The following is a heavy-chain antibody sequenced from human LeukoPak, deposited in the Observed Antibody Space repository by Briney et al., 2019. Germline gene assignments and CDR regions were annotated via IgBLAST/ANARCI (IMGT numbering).Heavy chain of an antibody. V-gene: IGHV4-61*02. CDR2: IYTSGST. D-gene: IGHD2-15*01. CDR3: ARRDCGGGSGYFDY. J-gene: IGHJ4*02. Sequence: SETLSLTCTVSGGSISTGSYFWIWIRQPAGKGLEWFGCIYTSGSTNYNPSLKSRVTISVDTSNNQSSLWLTSVTAADTAVYYCARRDCGGGSGYFDYWGQGTLVTVSS. CDR1: GGSISTGSYF.